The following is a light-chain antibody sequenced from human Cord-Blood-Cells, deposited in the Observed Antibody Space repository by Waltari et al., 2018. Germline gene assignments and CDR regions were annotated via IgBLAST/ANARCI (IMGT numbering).Light chain of an antibody. J-gene: IGKJ2*01. CDR1: QSISSY. Sequence: DIQMTQSPSSLSASEGDRVTITCRASQSISSYLNWYQQKPGKAPKLLIYAASSWQSGVPSRFRGSGSGTDFTLTISSLQSEDFATYYWQQSYSTPYTFGQGTMLEIK. V-gene: IGKV1-39*01. CDR2: AAS. CDR3: QQSYSTPYT.